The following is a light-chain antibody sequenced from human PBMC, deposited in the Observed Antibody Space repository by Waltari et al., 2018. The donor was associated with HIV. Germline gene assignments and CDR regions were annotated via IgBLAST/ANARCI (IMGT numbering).Light chain of an antibody. J-gene: IGLJ2*01. V-gene: IGLV2-14*01. CDR1: NSDVGGSNY. Sequence: QSALTQPASVSGSPGQSITISCTGTNSDVGGSNYVSWYQQYQGKAPKLMIYDVSNRPSGVSNRFSASKSGNTASLTISGLQAEDEADYYCSSYTSSSTVVFGGGTKLTVL. CDR3: SSYTSSSTVV. CDR2: DVS.